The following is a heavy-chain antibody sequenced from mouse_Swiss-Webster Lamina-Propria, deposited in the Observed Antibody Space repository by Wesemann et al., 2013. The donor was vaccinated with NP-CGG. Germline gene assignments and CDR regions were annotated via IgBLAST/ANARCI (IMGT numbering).Heavy chain of an antibody. CDR2: IDPANGNT. CDR3: ARQVRRGYYAMDY. D-gene: IGHD2-14*01. J-gene: IGHJ4*01. Sequence: LEWIGRIDPANGNTKYDPKFQGKATITADTSSNTAYLQLSSLTSEDTAVYYCARQVRRGYYAMDYWGSRNLSHRLL. V-gene: IGHV14-3*02.